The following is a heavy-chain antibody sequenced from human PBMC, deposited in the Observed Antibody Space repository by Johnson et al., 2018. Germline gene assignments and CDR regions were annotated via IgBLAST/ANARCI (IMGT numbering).Heavy chain of an antibody. Sequence: QVQLVQSGGGVVQPGRSLRLSCAASGFTFSSYGMHWVRQAPGKGLEWVAVISYDGSNKYYADSVKGRFTISRANSKNTLYLQMNSLRAEDTAVYYCAKDRRGYSYGGLCLAMDVWGKGTTVTVSS. V-gene: IGHV3-30*18. CDR2: ISYDGSNK. CDR3: AKDRRGYSYGGLCLAMDV. J-gene: IGHJ6*04. D-gene: IGHD5-18*01. CDR1: GFTFSSYG.